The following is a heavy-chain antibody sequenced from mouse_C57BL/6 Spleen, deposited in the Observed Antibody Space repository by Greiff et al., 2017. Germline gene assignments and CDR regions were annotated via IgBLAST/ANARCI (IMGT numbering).Heavy chain of an antibody. CDR1: GFNIKDYY. Sequence: EVQLQESGAELVRPGASVKLSCTASGFNIKDYYMHWVKQRPEQGLEWIGRIDPEDGDTEYAPKFQGKATMTAATSSNTAYLQLSSLTSEDTAVYYCSTVVGGDYAMDYWGQGTSVTVSS. CDR3: STVVGGDYAMDY. D-gene: IGHD1-1*01. CDR2: IDPEDGDT. V-gene: IGHV14-1*01. J-gene: IGHJ4*01.